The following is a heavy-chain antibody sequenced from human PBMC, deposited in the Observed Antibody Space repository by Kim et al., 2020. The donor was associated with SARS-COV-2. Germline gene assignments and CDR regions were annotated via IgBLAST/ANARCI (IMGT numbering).Heavy chain of an antibody. J-gene: IGHJ4*02. V-gene: IGHV3-7*01. D-gene: IGHD2-15*01. Sequence: DSVKGRFTISRDNAKNSLYLQMNSLRAEDTAVYYCASVYSSGDGDPHPYYWGQGTLVTVSS. CDR3: ASVYSSGDGDPHPYY.